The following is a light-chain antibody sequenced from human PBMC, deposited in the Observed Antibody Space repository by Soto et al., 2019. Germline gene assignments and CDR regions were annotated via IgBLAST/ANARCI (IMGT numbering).Light chain of an antibody. CDR2: ENN. V-gene: IGLV1-51*02. J-gene: IGLJ1*01. CDR1: SSNIGNNY. Sequence: QSVLTQPPSVSAAPGQKVTISCSGSSSNIGNNYVSWYQQLPGTAPKLLIYENNKRPSGIPDRFSGSKSGTSATLGITGLQTGDEADYYCGTWDSSLSAGVFGTGTKLPS. CDR3: GTWDSSLSAGV.